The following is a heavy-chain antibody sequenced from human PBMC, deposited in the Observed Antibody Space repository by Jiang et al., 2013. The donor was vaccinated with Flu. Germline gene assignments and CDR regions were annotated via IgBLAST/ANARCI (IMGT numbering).Heavy chain of an antibody. J-gene: IGHJ6*03. CDR2: SHRHLWYI. D-gene: IGHD2/OR15-2a*01. CDR3: ARSPTYYSSYMDV. V-gene: IGHV1-69*01. CDR1: RSHA. Sequence: RSHAISWVRQAPGQGLEWMGGSHRHLWYINYAQKFQGRVTITADESTSTAYMELSSLRSEDTAVYYCARSPTYYSSYMDVWGKGTTVTVSS.